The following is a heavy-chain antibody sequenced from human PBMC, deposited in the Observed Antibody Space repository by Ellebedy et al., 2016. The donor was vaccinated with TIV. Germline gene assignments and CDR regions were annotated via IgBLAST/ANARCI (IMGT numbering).Heavy chain of an antibody. CDR1: GFTFSDYG. CDR3: AKTNYGSGEYYSLYYYYNMDV. V-gene: IGHV3-30*02. CDR2: MRYAGSNK. D-gene: IGHD3-10*01. J-gene: IGHJ6*02. Sequence: GESLKISCAASGFTFSDYGMHWVRQAPGKGLEWVAFMRYAGSNKYYADSVKGRFTISRDNSKNTLYLQMNSLRADDTAVNYCAKTNYGSGEYYSLYYYYNMDVWGQGTTVTVS.